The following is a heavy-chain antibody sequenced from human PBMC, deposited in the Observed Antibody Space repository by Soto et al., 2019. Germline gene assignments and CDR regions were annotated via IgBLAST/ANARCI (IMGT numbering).Heavy chain of an antibody. CDR3: ARGIAVAGENWFDP. V-gene: IGHV6-1*01. Sequence: PSPTLSLTCAISGDSVSSNSAAWNWIRQSPSRGLEWLGRTYYRSKWYNDYAVSVKSRITINPDTSKNQFSLQLNSVTPEDTAVYYCARGIAVAGENWFDPWGQGTLVTVSS. CDR2: TYYRSKWYN. J-gene: IGHJ5*02. D-gene: IGHD6-19*01. CDR1: GDSVSSNSAA.